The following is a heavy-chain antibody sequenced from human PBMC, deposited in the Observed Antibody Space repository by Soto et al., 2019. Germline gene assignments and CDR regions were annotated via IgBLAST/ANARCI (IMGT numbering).Heavy chain of an antibody. CDR1: GFSFSSYS. Sequence: EVQLGESGGGLVKPGGSLRLSCAASGFSFSSYSMNWVRQAPGKGLEWVSCISSSGSDIYYADSAKGRFTISRDNTKNSVFLQMSSLRAEDTAVYYCAKVGPVWGAADFWGQGTPVTVSS. J-gene: IGHJ4*02. D-gene: IGHD3-16*01. CDR2: ISSSGSDI. CDR3: AKVGPVWGAADF. V-gene: IGHV3-21*02.